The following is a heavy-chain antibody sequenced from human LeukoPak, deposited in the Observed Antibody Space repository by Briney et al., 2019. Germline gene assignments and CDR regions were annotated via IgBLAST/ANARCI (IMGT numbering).Heavy chain of an antibody. V-gene: IGHV4-59*08. Sequence: SETLSLTCTVSDGSISSYYWSWFRQPPGKGLEWIGYIYYSGSTSYNPSLKSRVSISVDTSKNQFSLKLTSVTAADTAMYYCARPSRDGYADAFDIWGQGTMVTVSS. J-gene: IGHJ3*02. D-gene: IGHD5-24*01. CDR1: DGSISSYY. CDR3: ARPSRDGYADAFDI. CDR2: IYYSGST.